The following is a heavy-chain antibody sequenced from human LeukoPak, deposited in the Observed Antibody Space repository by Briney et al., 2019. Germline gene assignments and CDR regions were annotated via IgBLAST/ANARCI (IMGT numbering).Heavy chain of an antibody. CDR3: ARGREQWLVLSTARPYYFDY. J-gene: IGHJ4*02. CDR2: INHSGST. Sequence: SETLSLTCAVYGGSFSGYYWSWVRQPPGKGLEWIGEINHSGSTNYNPSLKSRVTISVDTSKNQFSLKLSSVTAADTAVYYCARGREQWLVLSTARPYYFDYWGQGTLVTVSS. D-gene: IGHD6-19*01. CDR1: GGSFSGYY. V-gene: IGHV4-34*01.